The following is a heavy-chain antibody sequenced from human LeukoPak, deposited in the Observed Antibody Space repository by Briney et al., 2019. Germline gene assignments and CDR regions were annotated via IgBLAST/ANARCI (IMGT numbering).Heavy chain of an antibody. CDR3: ARDLINYYDSSGYPYYYYGMDV. V-gene: IGHV3-23*01. Sequence: PGGSLRLSCAASGFTFSSYAMSWVRQAPGKGLEWVSAISGSGGSTYYADSVKGRFTISRDNSKNTPYLQMNSLRAEDTAVYYCARDLINYYDSSGYPYYYYGMDVWGQGTTVTVSS. D-gene: IGHD3-22*01. J-gene: IGHJ6*02. CDR1: GFTFSSYA. CDR2: ISGSGGST.